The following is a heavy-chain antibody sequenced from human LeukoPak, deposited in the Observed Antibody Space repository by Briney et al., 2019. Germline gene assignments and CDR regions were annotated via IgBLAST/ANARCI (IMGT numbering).Heavy chain of an antibody. CDR1: GFTFSTFG. V-gene: IGHV3-23*01. CDR3: AKVVSGFHFDC. Sequence: GGSLRLSCAASGFTFSTFGMSWVRRAPGKGPEWVSGITGSGDTTYYADSVKGRFTISRDNSQNTLYLQMNTLRAEDTAVYYCAKVVSGFHFDCWGQGTLVTVSS. J-gene: IGHJ4*02. CDR2: ITGSGDTT. D-gene: IGHD1-26*01.